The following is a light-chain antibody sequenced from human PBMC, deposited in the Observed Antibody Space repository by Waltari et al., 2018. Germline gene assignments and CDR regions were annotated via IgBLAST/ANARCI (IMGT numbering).Light chain of an antibody. J-gene: IGKJ4*01. V-gene: IGKV3-20*01. CDR2: SAS. CDR3: QQFHTSPRT. CDR1: QRRSTEF. Sequence: SGRARQRRSTEFIDRYQQTPGQAPRRLSYSASSRATGIPGRFSGSGSGTDFTLTITRLEPEDAAVYYCQQFHTSPRTFGGGTKVEVK.